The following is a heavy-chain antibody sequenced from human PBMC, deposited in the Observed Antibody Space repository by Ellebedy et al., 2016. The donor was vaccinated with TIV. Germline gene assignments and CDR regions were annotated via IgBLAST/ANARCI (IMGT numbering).Heavy chain of an antibody. J-gene: IGHJ4*01. Sequence: GGSLRLXCAGSGFTFSAYSMNWVRQAPGKGLEWVSSSSGGSSDVYFADSVKGRFNISRDNAKTSLYLQMNSLRVDDTAVYYCVRETSGFSGYGDFDYWGHGVQVTVSS. CDR3: VRETSGFSGYGDFDY. V-gene: IGHV3-21*01. CDR2: SSGGSSDV. D-gene: IGHD5-12*01. CDR1: GFTFSAYS.